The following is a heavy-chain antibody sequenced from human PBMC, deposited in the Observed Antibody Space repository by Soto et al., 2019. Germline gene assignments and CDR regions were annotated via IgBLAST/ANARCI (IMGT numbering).Heavy chain of an antibody. J-gene: IGHJ5*02. D-gene: IGHD6-13*01. CDR2: IYPGDSDT. CDR3: ARSLFPGIAAAPGWFDP. Sequence: GESLKISCKGSGYSFTSYWIGWVRQMPGKGLEWMGIIYPGDSDTRYSPSFQGQVTISADKSISTAYLQWSSLKASDTAMYYCARSLFPGIAAAPGWFDPWGQGTLVTVSS. CDR1: GYSFTSYW. V-gene: IGHV5-51*01.